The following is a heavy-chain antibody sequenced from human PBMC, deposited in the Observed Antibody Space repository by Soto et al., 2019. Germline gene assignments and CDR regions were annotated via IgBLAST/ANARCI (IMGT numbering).Heavy chain of an antibody. V-gene: IGHV4-38-2*02. Sequence: LQTLSLTWAVSGCSISSGYYWRWIRQPPGKGLEWIGTIYHSGSTDYNPSLKSRVTISVDTSKNQFSLKLTSVTAAHTAVYYCPRERGVATMGDFDYWGQGTLVTVSS. J-gene: IGHJ4*02. CDR3: PRERGVATMGDFDY. CDR2: IYHSGST. D-gene: IGHD5-12*01. CDR1: GCSISSGYY.